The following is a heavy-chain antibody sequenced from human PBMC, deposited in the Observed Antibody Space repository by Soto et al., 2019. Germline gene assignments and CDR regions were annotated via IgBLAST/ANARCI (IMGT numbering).Heavy chain of an antibody. CDR2: IYYSGST. V-gene: IGHV4-31*03. D-gene: IGHD3-16*01. CDR3: ARESGLLGGYYYYGMDV. CDR1: GGSISSGGYY. J-gene: IGHJ6*02. Sequence: QVQLQESGPGLVKPSQTLSLTCTVSGGSISSGGYYWSWIRQHPGKGLEWIGYIYYSGSTYYNPSLQSRVTISVDTSKNQFSLKLSSVTAADTAVYYCARESGLLGGYYYYGMDVWGQGTTVTVSS.